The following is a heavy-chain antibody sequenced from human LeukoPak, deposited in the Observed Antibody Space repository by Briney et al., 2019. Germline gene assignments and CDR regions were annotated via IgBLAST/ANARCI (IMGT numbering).Heavy chain of an antibody. D-gene: IGHD3-22*01. J-gene: IGHJ4*02. CDR1: GGSISSYY. Sequence: SETLSLTCTVSGGSISSYYWSWIRQPAGKGLEWIGRIYTSGSTNYNPSLKSRVTMSVDTSKNQFSLKLSSVTAADTAVYYCASGVYASSGYLFDYWGQGTLVNVSS. V-gene: IGHV4-4*07. CDR3: ASGVYASSGYLFDY. CDR2: IYTSGST.